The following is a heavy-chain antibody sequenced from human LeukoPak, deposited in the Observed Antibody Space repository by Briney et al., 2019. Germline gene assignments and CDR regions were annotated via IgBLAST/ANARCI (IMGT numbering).Heavy chain of an antibody. CDR1: GYTLINLS. CDR3: ASILYGYGLDV. D-gene: IGHD2/OR15-2a*01. J-gene: IGHJ6*04. V-gene: IGHV1-24*01. Sequence: ASVKVSCKVSGYTLINLSMHWVRQAPGKGLEWMGSSDPHQTNCARNFQGRLTMTEDTSADTAYMELSSLRSEDTAVYYCASILYGYGLDVWGKGTTVTVSS. CDR2: SDPHQT.